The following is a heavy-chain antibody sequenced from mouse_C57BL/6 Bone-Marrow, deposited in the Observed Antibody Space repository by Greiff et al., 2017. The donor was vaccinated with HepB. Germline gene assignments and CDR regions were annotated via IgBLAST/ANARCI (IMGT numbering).Heavy chain of an antibody. CDR2: ISSGGSYT. V-gene: IGHV5-6*01. Sequence: EVQVVESGGDLVKPGGSLKLSCAASGFTFSSYGMSWVRQTPDKRLEWVATISSGGSYTYYPDSVKGRFTISRDNAKNTLYLQMSSLKSEDTAMYYCARLYDGNLYWGQGTLVTVSA. CDR3: ARLYDGNLY. J-gene: IGHJ3*01. D-gene: IGHD2-1*01. CDR1: GFTFSSYG.